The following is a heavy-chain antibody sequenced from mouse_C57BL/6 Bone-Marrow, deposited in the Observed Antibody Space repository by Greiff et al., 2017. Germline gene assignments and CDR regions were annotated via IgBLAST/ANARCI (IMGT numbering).Heavy chain of an antibody. V-gene: IGHV1-61*01. Sequence: QVQLQQPGAELVRPGSSVKLSCKASGYTFTSYWMDWVKQRPGQGLEWIGNIYPSDSETHYNQKFKDKATLTVDKSSSTAYMQLSSLTSEDSAVYYCAREFWAMDYWGQGTSVTVSS. J-gene: IGHJ4*01. CDR2: IYPSDSET. CDR3: AREFWAMDY. CDR1: GYTFTSYW.